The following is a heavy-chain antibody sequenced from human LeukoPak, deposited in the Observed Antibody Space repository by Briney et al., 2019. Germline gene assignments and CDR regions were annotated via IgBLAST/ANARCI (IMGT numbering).Heavy chain of an antibody. Sequence: SETLSLTCTVSGVSVDNYYWGWIRQPAGRGLEWIGRVSTTGTPGYNPSLKSRVTMSADPSKNQFSLKLNSVTAADTAVYYCVRIRDAYIQYYFDYWGQGTLVTVSS. J-gene: IGHJ4*02. D-gene: IGHD5-24*01. V-gene: IGHV4-4*07. CDR1: GVSVDNYY. CDR3: VRIRDAYIQYYFDY. CDR2: VSTTGTP.